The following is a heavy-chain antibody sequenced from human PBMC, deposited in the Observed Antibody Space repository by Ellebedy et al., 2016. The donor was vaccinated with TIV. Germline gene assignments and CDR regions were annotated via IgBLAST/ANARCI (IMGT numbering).Heavy chain of an antibody. CDR2: ISGSGGST. CDR1: GFTFSSYA. V-gene: IGHV3-23*01. CDR3: ARYQRRTGTIYLDY. Sequence: GGSLRLSXAASGFTFSSYAMSWVRQAPGKGLEWVSAISGSGGSTYYADSVKGRFTISRDNSKNTLYLQMNSLRAEDTAVYYCARYQRRTGTIYLDYWGQGTLVTVSS. D-gene: IGHD1-7*01. J-gene: IGHJ4*02.